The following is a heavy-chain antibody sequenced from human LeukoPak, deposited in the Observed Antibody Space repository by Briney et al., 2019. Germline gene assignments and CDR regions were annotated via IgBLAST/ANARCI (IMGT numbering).Heavy chain of an antibody. J-gene: IGHJ6*03. V-gene: IGHV1-18*01. CDR2: ISAYNGNT. CDR3: ARGPSITMVRGGQWYYYMDV. D-gene: IGHD3-10*01. CDR1: GYTFTSYG. Sequence: ASVKVSCKASGYTFTSYGISWVRQAPGQGLEWMGWISAYNGNTNYAQKFQGRVTMTRDTSTNTVYMELSSLRSEDTAVYYCARGPSITMVRGGQWYYYMDVWGKGTTVTISS.